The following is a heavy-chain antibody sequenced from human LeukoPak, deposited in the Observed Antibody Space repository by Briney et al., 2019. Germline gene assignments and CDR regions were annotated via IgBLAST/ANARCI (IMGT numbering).Heavy chain of an antibody. CDR1: GFTFDDYA. CDR3: ARDSGYSYGTPDY. CDR2: ISWNSGSI. V-gene: IGHV3-9*01. J-gene: IGHJ4*02. D-gene: IGHD5-18*01. Sequence: GGSLRLSCAASGFTFDDYAMHWVRQAPGKGLEWVSGISWNSGSIGYADSVKGRFTISRDNAKNSLYLQMNSLRAEDTAVYYCARDSGYSYGTPDYWGQGTLVTVSS.